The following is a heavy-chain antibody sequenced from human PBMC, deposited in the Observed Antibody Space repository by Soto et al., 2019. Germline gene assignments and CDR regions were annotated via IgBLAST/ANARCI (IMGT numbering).Heavy chain of an antibody. CDR1: GGSISSYY. D-gene: IGHD6-19*01. V-gene: IGHV4-59*08. CDR2: IYYSGST. J-gene: IGHJ4*02. Sequence: SETLSLTCTVSGGSISSYYWSWIRQPPGKGLEWIGYIYYSGSTNYNPSLKSRVTISVDTSKNQFSLKLSPVTAADTAVYYCARGAVAGVDYWGQGTLVTVSS. CDR3: ARGAVAGVDY.